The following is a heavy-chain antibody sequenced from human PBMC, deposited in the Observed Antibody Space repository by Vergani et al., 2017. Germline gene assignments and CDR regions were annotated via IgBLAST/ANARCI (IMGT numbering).Heavy chain of an antibody. V-gene: IGHV3-30-3*01. CDR3: ARXTEPYSSGWYRPHLSDHDAFDI. CDR2: ISYDGSKK. Sequence: QVQLVESGGGVVQPGRSLRLSCAASGFTFSSYAMHWVRQAPGTGLEWVAVISYDGSKKYYADSVKGRFTISRDNSKNTLYLQMNSVRAEDTAVYYCARXTEPYSSGWYRPHLSDHDAFDIWGQGTMVTVSS. J-gene: IGHJ3*02. D-gene: IGHD6-19*01. CDR1: GFTFSSYA.